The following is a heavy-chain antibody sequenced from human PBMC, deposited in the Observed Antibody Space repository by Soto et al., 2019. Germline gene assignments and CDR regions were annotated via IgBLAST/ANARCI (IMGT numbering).Heavy chain of an antibody. Sequence: GGSLRLSCAASGFTFSSYSMNWVRQAPGKGLEWVSYISSSSSTIYYADSVKGRFTISRDNAKNSLYLQMNSLRAEDTAVYYCAREPRILVVPAARYRNWFDPWGQGTLVTVSS. D-gene: IGHD2-2*01. CDR3: AREPRILVVPAARYRNWFDP. CDR2: ISSSSSTI. CDR1: GFTFSSYS. V-gene: IGHV3-48*01. J-gene: IGHJ5*02.